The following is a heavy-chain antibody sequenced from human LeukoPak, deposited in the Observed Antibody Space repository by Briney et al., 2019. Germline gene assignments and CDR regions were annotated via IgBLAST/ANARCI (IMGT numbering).Heavy chain of an antibody. CDR3: ARVGGSSHFDY. CDR1: GGSISSSSYS. CDR2: IYYSGST. V-gene: IGHV4-39*07. Sequence: SETLSLTCTVSGGSISSSSYSWGWIRQPPGKGLEWIGSIYYSGSTYYNPSLKSRVTISVDTSKNQFSLKLSSVTAADTAVYYCARVGGSSHFDYWGQGTLVTVSS. D-gene: IGHD6-6*01. J-gene: IGHJ4*02.